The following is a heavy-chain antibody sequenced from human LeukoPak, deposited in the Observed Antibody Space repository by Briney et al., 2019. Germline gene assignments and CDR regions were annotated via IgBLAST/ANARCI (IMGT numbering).Heavy chain of an antibody. CDR1: GGSISSYY. J-gene: IGHJ4*02. CDR3: ARGGYSYGYDY. CDR2: IYYSGST. D-gene: IGHD5-18*01. V-gene: IGHV4-59*01. Sequence: SETLSLTCTVSGGSISSYYWSWIRQPPGKGLEWIGYIYYSGSTNYNPSLKSRVTISGDKSKNQFSLKLSSVTAADTAVYYCARGGYSYGYDYWGQGTLVTVSS.